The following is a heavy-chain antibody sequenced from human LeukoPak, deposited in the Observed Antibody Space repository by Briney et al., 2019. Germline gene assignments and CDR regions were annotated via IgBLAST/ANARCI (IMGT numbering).Heavy chain of an antibody. Sequence: ASVKVSCKASGYTFTGYYIHWIRQTAQQGLEWMGRINPSSGVTYVVQKFQGRVTMTRDKSNSTAFMEMSGLRSDDTAVYYCARRGFDYWGQGTLVTVSS. CDR1: GYTFTGYY. V-gene: IGHV1-2*06. J-gene: IGHJ4*02. CDR2: INPSSGVT. CDR3: ARRGFDY.